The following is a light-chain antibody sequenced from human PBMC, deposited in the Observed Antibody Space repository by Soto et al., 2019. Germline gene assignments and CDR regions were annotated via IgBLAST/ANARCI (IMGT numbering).Light chain of an antibody. CDR1: QGYRSD. Sequence: AIQVTQSPSSLSASVGDRVTITCRATQGYRSDLGWYQQKPGKAPKLLIYDASSLESGVPSRFSGSGSGTEFTLTISSLQPDDFATYYCQQYNSYSRTFGQGTKVEIK. CDR3: QQYNSYSRT. V-gene: IGKV1-13*02. CDR2: DAS. J-gene: IGKJ1*01.